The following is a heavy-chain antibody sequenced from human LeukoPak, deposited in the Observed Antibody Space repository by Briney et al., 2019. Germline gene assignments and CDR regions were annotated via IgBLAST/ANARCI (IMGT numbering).Heavy chain of an antibody. J-gene: IGHJ6*02. Sequence: ASVEVSCKASGYTFTDYYIHWVRQAPGQGPEWVGWINPNSDGSNYAQKFQGRVAMTTDTSISTVYMELSRLRSDDTAVYYCARDLGMTRGIIWYYGMDVWGQGTTVTVSS. CDR3: ARDLGMTRGIIWYYGMDV. CDR1: GYTFTDYY. D-gene: IGHD3-10*01. CDR2: INPNSDGS. V-gene: IGHV1-2*02.